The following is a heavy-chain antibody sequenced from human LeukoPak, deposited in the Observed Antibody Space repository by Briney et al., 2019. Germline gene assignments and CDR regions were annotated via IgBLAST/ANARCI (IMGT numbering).Heavy chain of an antibody. V-gene: IGHV1-69*06. Sequence: ASATVSCKASGGTFSSYAISWVRQAPGQGLEWMGGIIPIFGTANYAQKFQGRVTITADKSTSTAYMELSSLRSEDTAVYYCARVGDYYDSSGYSSDAFDIWGQGTMVTVSS. CDR3: ARVGDYYDSSGYSSDAFDI. CDR1: GGTFSSYA. D-gene: IGHD3-22*01. CDR2: IIPIFGTA. J-gene: IGHJ3*02.